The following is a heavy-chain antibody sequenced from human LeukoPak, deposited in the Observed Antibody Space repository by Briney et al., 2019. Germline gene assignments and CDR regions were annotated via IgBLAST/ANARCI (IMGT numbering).Heavy chain of an antibody. D-gene: IGHD4-17*01. CDR3: ARDLIGDYFAFDI. Sequence: PSETLSLTCTVSGGSISSGDYYWSWIRQPPGKGLEWIGYIYYSGSTYYNPSLKSRVTISVDTSKNQFSLKLSSVTAADTAVYYCARDLIGDYFAFDIWGQGTMVTVSS. V-gene: IGHV4-30-4*01. CDR2: IYYSGST. J-gene: IGHJ3*02. CDR1: GGSISSGDYY.